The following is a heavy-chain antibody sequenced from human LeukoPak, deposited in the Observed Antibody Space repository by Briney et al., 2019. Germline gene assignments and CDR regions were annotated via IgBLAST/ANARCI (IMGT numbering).Heavy chain of an antibody. D-gene: IGHD1-1*01. CDR1: GFTFSNDW. CDR2: IKSKTDGGTT. J-gene: IGHJ3*02. Sequence: GGSLRLSCAASGFTFSNDWMSWGRQAPGKGLEWVGRIKSKTDGGTTDYAAPVKGRFTISRDDSKNTLYLQMNSLKIEDTAIYYCTTTQGGTSFDACDIWGQGTMVTVSS. V-gene: IGHV3-15*01. CDR3: TTTQGGTSFDACDI.